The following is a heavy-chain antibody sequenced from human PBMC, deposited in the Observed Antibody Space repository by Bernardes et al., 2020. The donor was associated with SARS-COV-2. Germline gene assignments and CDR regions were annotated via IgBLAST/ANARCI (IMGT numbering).Heavy chain of an antibody. CDR2: IYYSGST. CDR1: GGSISSHY. V-gene: IGHV4-59*11. Sequence: SETLSLTCIVSGGSISSHYWSWIRQPPGQGLEWIGYIYYSGSTNYNPSLKSRVTISVDRSKTQFSLKLRSVTAADTALYYCARDPGLFFTGSFDSWGQGTLVTVSS. J-gene: IGHJ4*02. CDR3: ARDPGLFFTGSFDS.